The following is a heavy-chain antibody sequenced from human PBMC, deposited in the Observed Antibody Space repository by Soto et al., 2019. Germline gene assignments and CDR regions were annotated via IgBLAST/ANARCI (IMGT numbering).Heavy chain of an antibody. CDR3: AREAGLRYFDWPAYYFDY. V-gene: IGHV4-31*03. Sequence: TSETLSLTCTVSGGSISSGDYYWSWIRQLPGKDLEWIAYIYYNGNTYYTPSLKSRATISLDTSRNQFFLNLNSVTAADTAVYYCAREAGLRYFDWPAYYFDYWGQGTLVTVSS. D-gene: IGHD3-9*01. CDR1: GGSISSGDYY. J-gene: IGHJ4*02. CDR2: IYYNGNT.